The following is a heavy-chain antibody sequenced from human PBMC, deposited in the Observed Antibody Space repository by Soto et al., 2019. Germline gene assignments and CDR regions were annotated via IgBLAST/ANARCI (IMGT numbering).Heavy chain of an antibody. J-gene: IGHJ4*02. V-gene: IGHV3-30-3*01. CDR1: GFTFSSFA. Sequence: QVQLVESGGGVLQPGRSLRLSCAASGFTFSSFALHWVRQAPGKGLEWVAFISYDGSNTYYADSVKGRVTISRDNSKKTVYLDINSLRAEETAVSHCAKDLTLGIVGAWGHYFEYWGQGTLVTVSS. CDR2: ISYDGSNT. D-gene: IGHD1-26*01. CDR3: AKDLTLGIVGAWGHYFEY.